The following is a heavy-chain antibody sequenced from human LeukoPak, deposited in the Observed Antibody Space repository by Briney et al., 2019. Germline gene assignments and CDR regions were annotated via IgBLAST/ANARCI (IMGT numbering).Heavy chain of an antibody. J-gene: IGHJ4*02. V-gene: IGHV4-39*01. CDR1: GGSISSSSYY. D-gene: IGHD3-10*01. CDR2: IYYSGST. Sequence: SETLSLTCTVSGGSISSSSYYWGWIRQPPGKGLEWIGSIYYSGSTYYNPSLKSRVTISVDTSKNQFSLKLSSVTAADTAVYYCARFYGSGRQVSYYFDYWGQGTLVTVSS. CDR3: ARFYGSGRQVSYYFDY.